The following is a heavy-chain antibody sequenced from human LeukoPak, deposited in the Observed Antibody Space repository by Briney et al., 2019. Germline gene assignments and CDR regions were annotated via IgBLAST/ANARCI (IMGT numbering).Heavy chain of an antibody. V-gene: IGHV3-21*01. CDR1: GFTFSSYS. D-gene: IGHD3-10*02. CDR3: AELGITMIGGV. Sequence: GGSLRLSCAASGFTFSSYSMNWVRQAPGKGLEWVSSISSSSSYIYYADSVKGRFTISRDNARKSLYLQMNSLRAEDTAVYYCAELGITMIGGVWGKGTTVTISS. CDR2: ISSSSSYI. J-gene: IGHJ6*04.